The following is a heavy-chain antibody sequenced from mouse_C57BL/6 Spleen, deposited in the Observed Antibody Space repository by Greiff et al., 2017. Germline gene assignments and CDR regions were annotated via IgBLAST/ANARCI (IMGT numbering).Heavy chain of an antibody. J-gene: IGHJ2*01. Sequence: DVKLVESGGGLVKPGGSLKLSCAASGFTFSSYTMSWVRQTPEKRLEWVATISGGGGNTYYPDSVKGRFTISRDNAKNTLYLQMSSLRSEDTALYYCARHPPGTYYFDYWGQGTTLTVSS. CDR2: ISGGGGNT. D-gene: IGHD4-1*01. CDR3: ARHPPGTYYFDY. V-gene: IGHV5-9*01. CDR1: GFTFSSYT.